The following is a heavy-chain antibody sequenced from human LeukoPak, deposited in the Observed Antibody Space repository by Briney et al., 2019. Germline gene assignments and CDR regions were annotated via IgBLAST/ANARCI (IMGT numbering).Heavy chain of an antibody. V-gene: IGHV3-11*01. D-gene: IGHD1-26*01. J-gene: IGHJ4*02. CDR2: ISSSGSTI. CDR1: GFTFSDYY. CDR3: AREKAGFEWELHEYDY. Sequence: GGSLRLSCAASGFTFSDYYMSWIRQAPGKGLEWVSYISSSGSTIYYADSVKGRFTISRDNAKNSLYLQMNSLRAEDTAVYYCAREKAGFEWELHEYDYWGQGTLVTVSS.